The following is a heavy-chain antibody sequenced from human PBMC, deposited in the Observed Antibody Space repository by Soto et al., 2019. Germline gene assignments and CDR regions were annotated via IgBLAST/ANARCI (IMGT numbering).Heavy chain of an antibody. J-gene: IGHJ4*02. CDR2: IYLNDDK. Sequence: SGPTLVNPTQTLTLTCTFSGFSLSTTGVVVGWIRQPPGKALYWLALIYLNDDKLCIPSLKSRLTTSKYTSSNQVFLTITNIAPGDSATYFCAPAGDYALWTFDHWGRETLVTVSS. CDR3: APAGDYALWTFDH. D-gene: IGHD4-17*01. V-gene: IGHV2-5*01. CDR1: GFSLSTTGVV.